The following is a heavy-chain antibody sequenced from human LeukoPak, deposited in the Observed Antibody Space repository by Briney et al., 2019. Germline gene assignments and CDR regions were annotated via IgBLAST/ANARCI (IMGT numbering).Heavy chain of an antibody. CDR1: GDSSSSVP. J-gene: IGHJ2*01. D-gene: IGHD2-8*01. V-gene: IGHV6-1*01. CDR2: IYFSQKWHY. CDR3: AIMTGYWHCDL. Sequence: SQTPSLICVISGDSSSSVPWNWIRQSPSRSLEWLGRIYFSQKWHYDYVVSVRGRITISPDISKNQFPVHLISVSREDTAVYYCAIMTGYWHCDLWGGGAVDSVAS.